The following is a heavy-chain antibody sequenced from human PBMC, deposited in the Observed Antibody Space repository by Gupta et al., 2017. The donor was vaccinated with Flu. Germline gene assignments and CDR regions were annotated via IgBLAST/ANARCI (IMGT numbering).Heavy chain of an antibody. J-gene: IGHJ4*02. D-gene: IGHD3-9*01. CDR3: ARDLQLRFFDWSPGTFDY. CDR1: GFTFNSYS. CDR2: IWYDGSNI. V-gene: IGHV3-33*01. Sequence: QMQLVESGGGVVQPGRSLRLSCAASGFTFNSYSMHWVRQAPGKGLEWVAVIWYDGSNIYYADSVKGRFTISRDNSKNTLFLQMNSLRAEDTAVYYCARDLQLRFFDWSPGTFDYWGQGTLVTVSS.